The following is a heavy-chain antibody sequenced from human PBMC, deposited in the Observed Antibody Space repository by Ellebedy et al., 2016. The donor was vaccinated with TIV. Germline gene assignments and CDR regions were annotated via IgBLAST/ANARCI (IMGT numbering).Heavy chain of an antibody. CDR1: EFTFSRYA. CDR2: ISFDGGSK. D-gene: IGHD6-19*01. V-gene: IGHV3-30*14. J-gene: IGHJ4*02. Sequence: GGSLRLSXAGSEFTFSRYAIHWVRQAPGKGLEWVAAISFDGGSKFYADSVKGRFTISRDNAKNMAYVQMNSLKTEDTALYYCARTMGVAVAGADSWGQGTLVTVSS. CDR3: ARTMGVAVAGADS.